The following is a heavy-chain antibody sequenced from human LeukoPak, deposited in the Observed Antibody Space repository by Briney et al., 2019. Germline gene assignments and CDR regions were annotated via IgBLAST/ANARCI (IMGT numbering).Heavy chain of an antibody. J-gene: IGHJ4*02. V-gene: IGHV4-39*07. D-gene: IGHD2-15*01. CDR1: GGSISSSSYY. CDR3: ARDSFGGPCSGGSCYHGLDY. CDR2: IYYSGST. Sequence: SETLSLTCTVSGGSISSSSYYWGWIRQPPGKGLEWIGSIYYSGSTYYNPSLKSRVTISVDTSKNQFSLKLSSVTAADTAVYYCARDSFGGPCSGGSCYHGLDYWGQGTLVTVSS.